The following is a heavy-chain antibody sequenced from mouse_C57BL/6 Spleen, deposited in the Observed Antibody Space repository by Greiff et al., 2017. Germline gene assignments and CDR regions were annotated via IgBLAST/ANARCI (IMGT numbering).Heavy chain of an antibody. D-gene: IGHD1-1*01. V-gene: IGHV5-12*01. CDR2: ISNGGGST. CDR1: GFTFSDYY. CDR3: ARQTTTVDYAMDY. J-gene: IGHJ4*01. Sequence: EVKLVESGGGLVQPGGSLKLSCAASGFTFSDYYMYWVRQTPEKRLEWVAYISNGGGSTYYPDTVKGRFTISRDNAKNTLYLQMSRLKSEDTAMYYCARQTTTVDYAMDYWGQGTSVTVSS.